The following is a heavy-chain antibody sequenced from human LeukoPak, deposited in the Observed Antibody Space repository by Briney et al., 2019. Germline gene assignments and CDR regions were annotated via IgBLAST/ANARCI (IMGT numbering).Heavy chain of an antibody. Sequence: SETLSLTCTVSGGSISSYYWSWIRQPPGKGLEWIGFIYYSGSTNYKPSLKSRVTISVDTSKNQFSLKLSSVTAADTAVYYCARVFGSSSDYYYYYYMDVWGKGTTVTVSS. V-gene: IGHV4-59*01. J-gene: IGHJ6*03. CDR1: GGSISSYY. D-gene: IGHD6-6*01. CDR3: ARVFGSSSDYYYYYYMDV. CDR2: IYYSGST.